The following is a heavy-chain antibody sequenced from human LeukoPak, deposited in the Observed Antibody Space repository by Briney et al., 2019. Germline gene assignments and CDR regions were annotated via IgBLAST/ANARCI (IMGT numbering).Heavy chain of an antibody. CDR1: GYNFNSYW. Sequence: GESLKISCKGSGYNFNSYWIGWVRQMPVTGLEWMGIIYPGDSDTRYSPSFQGQVTISADKSISTAFLQWSSLKASDTAMYYCVRQRASSTSSIDYWGQGTLVTVSS. D-gene: IGHD6-6*01. J-gene: IGHJ4*02. CDR2: IYPGDSDT. V-gene: IGHV5-51*01. CDR3: VRQRASSTSSIDY.